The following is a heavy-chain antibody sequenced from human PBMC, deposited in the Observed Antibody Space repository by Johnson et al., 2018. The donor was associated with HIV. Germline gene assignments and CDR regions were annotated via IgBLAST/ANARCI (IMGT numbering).Heavy chain of an antibody. Sequence: QVQLVESGGGVVQPGRSLRLSCAASGFTFSSYAMHWVRQAPGKGLEWVAVISYDGSNKYYADSVKGRFTISRDNSKNTLYLQMNSLRAEDTAVYYCARVGGYCGGDCYAFDIWGQGTMVTVSS. CDR2: ISYDGSNK. V-gene: IGHV3-30*04. J-gene: IGHJ3*02. CDR3: ARVGGYCGGDCYAFDI. CDR1: GFTFSSYA. D-gene: IGHD2-21*02.